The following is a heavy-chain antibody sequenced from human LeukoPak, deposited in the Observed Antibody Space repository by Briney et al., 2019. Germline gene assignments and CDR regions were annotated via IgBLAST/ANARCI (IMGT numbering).Heavy chain of an antibody. J-gene: IGHJ4*02. D-gene: IGHD2-21*02. CDR3: ARGPYCGGDCYSDY. V-gene: IGHV1-8*01. CDR1: GYTFTSYD. CDR2: MNPNSGNT. Sequence: ASVTVSCTASGYTFTSYDINWVRQATGQGLEWMGWMNPNSGNTGYAQKFQGRVTMTRNTSISTAYMELSSLRSEDTAVYYCARGPYCGGDCYSDYWGQGTLVTVSS.